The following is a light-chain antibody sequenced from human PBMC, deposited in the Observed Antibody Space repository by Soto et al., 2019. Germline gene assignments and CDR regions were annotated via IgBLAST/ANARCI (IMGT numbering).Light chain of an antibody. CDR3: QQYVTSPWA. CDR1: QSVSNSF. Sequence: EIVLTQSPGTLSLSPGERATLSCRASQSVSNSFLAWYQQKPGQAPRLLIYGASNRATGIPDRFSGSGSGTDFTLTISILEPEDFAVYYCQQYVTSPWAFGQGTKVEIE. V-gene: IGKV3-20*01. J-gene: IGKJ1*01. CDR2: GAS.